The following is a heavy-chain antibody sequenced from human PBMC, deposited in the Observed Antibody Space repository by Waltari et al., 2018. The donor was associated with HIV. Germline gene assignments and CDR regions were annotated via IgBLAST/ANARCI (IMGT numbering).Heavy chain of an antibody. D-gene: IGHD6-13*01. J-gene: IGHJ6*02. V-gene: IGHV4-34*02. CDR2: VNHVGSA. Sequence: VRLESWGTGPLKPSETLSLSCAVYGGSFRGYYWSWIRRFPARGMEWIAEVNHVGSAKYNPSLESLVSISVDTSKKQFYLKVRSVTAADTAVYYCVRGYAAAAPYYGLDVWGQGTAVSVSS. CDR3: VRGYAAAAPYYGLDV. CDR1: GGSFRGYY.